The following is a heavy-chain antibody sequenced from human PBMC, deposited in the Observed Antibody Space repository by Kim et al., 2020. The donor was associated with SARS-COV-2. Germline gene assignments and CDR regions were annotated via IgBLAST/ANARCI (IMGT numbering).Heavy chain of an antibody. J-gene: IGHJ4*02. V-gene: IGHV4-59*01. D-gene: IGHD3-3*01. CDR1: GGSISSYY. CDR2: IYYSGST. CDR3: ATTNNDFWSGYGQFDY. Sequence: SETLSLTCTVSGGSISSYYWSWIRQPPGKGLEWIGYIYYSGSTNYNPSLKSRVTISVDTSKNQFSLKLSSVTAADTAVYYCATTNNDFWSGYGQFDYWGQGTLVTVSS.